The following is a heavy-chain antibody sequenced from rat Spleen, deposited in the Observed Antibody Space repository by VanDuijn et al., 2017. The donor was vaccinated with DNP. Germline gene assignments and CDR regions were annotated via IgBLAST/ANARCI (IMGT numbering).Heavy chain of an antibody. V-gene: IGHV5-46*01. CDR3: VRWNSGHFDY. CDR2: ISTSGGPT. CDR1: GFTFSSFP. Sequence: EVHLVESGGDLVQPGRCMKLSCAASGFTFSSFPMAWVRQALTKGLASVATISTSGGPTYYTDSVKGRFAISRDNAKSTLYLQMNSLRSEDMSTYYCVRWNSGHFDYWGQGVMVTVSS. J-gene: IGHJ2*01. D-gene: IGHD4-3*01.